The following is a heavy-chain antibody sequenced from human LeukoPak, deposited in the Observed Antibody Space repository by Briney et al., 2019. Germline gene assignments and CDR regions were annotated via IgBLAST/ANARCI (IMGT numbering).Heavy chain of an antibody. CDR2: INHSGST. J-gene: IGHJ4*02. D-gene: IGHD3-10*01. CDR1: GGSFSGYY. V-gene: IGHV4-34*01. CDR3: ARGVTMVRGVIGFDY. Sequence: PSETLSLTCAVYGGSFSGYYRSWIRQPPGKGLEWIGEINHSGSTNYNPSLKSRVTISVDTSKNQFSLKLSSVTAADTAVYYCARGVTMVRGVIGFDYWGQGTLVTVSS.